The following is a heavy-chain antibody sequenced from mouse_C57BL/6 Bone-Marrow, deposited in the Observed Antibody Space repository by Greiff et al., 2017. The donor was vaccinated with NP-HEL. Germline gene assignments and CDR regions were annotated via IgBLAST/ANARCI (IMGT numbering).Heavy chain of an antibody. V-gene: IGHV1-26*01. J-gene: IGHJ4*01. CDR1: GYTFTDYY. CDR3: ARGWMGDY. CDR2: INPNNGGT. D-gene: IGHD1-1*02. Sequence: EVQLPQSGPELVKPGASVKISCKASGYTFTDYYMDWVKQSHGKSLEWIGDINPNNGGTSYNQKFKGKATLTVDKSSSTAYMELRSLTYEDSAVYYCARGWMGDYWGQGTSVTVSS.